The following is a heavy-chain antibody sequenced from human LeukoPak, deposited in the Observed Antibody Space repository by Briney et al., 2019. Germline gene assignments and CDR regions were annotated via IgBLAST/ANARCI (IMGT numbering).Heavy chain of an antibody. Sequence: GGSLQISGKGSGYSFTSYWIGGVRQLPGKGLEGMGIIYPGDSDTRYSPSFQGQVTISAHKSISTAYLQWSSLKASDTAMHYCARVAAPAYSNYGWTDNWFDPWGQGTLVTVSS. CDR1: GYSFTSYW. CDR3: ARVAAPAYSNYGWTDNWFDP. D-gene: IGHD4-11*01. J-gene: IGHJ5*02. CDR2: IYPGDSDT. V-gene: IGHV5-51*01.